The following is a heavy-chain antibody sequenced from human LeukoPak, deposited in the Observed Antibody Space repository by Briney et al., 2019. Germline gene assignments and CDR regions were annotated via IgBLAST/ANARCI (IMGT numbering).Heavy chain of an antibody. D-gene: IGHD4-17*01. CDR1: GFTFSSYA. CDR2: ISSNGGST. CDR3: AKSPDYGDDYYFDY. Sequence: GGSLRLSCAASGFTFSSYAMHWVRQAPGKGLEYVSAISSNGGSTYYANSVKGRFTISRDNSKNTLYLQMGSLRAEDTAVYYCAKSPDYGDDYYFDYWGQGTLVTVSS. J-gene: IGHJ4*02. V-gene: IGHV3-64*01.